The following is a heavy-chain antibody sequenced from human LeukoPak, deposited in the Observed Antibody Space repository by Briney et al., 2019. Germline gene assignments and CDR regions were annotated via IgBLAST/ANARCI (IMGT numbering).Heavy chain of an antibody. CDR1: GFTFSSYS. V-gene: IGHV3-21*04. D-gene: IGHD3-3*01. CDR3: AKLGETDYDFWSGFYMDV. CDR2: ISSSSSYI. J-gene: IGHJ6*03. Sequence: PGGSLRLSCAASGFTFSSYSMNWVRQAPGKGLEWVSSISSSSSYIYYADSVKGRFTISRDNSKNTLYLQMNSLRAEDTAVYYCAKLGETDYDFWSGFYMDVWGKGTTVTVSS.